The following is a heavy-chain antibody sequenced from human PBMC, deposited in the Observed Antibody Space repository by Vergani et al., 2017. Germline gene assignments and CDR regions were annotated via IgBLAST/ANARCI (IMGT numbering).Heavy chain of an antibody. CDR3: ARDDDILTGYYYFDY. J-gene: IGHJ4*02. V-gene: IGHV3-23*03. CDR1: GFTFSSYA. D-gene: IGHD3-9*01. CDR2: IYSGGSST. Sequence: EVQLLESGGGLVQPGGSLRLSCAASGFTFSSYAMSWVRQAPGKGLEWVSVIYSGGSSTYYADSVKGRFTISRDNSKNTLYLQMNSLRDEDTAVYYCARDDDILTGYYYFDYWGQGTLVTVSS.